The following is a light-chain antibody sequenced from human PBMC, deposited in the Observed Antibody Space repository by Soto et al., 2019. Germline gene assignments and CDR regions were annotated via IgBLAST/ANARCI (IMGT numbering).Light chain of an antibody. CDR3: QLHSNWPPIT. CDR2: DAS. J-gene: IGKJ5*01. V-gene: IGKV3-11*01. CDR1: QSVGSN. Sequence: IILTQSPVTLSVSPWERATLSCRASQSVGSNLAWYQQKPGQAPRLLIHDASDRATGIPGRFIGSGSGTYFTLTISSLEPEDFAVYYCQLHSNWPPITFGQGTLLEIK.